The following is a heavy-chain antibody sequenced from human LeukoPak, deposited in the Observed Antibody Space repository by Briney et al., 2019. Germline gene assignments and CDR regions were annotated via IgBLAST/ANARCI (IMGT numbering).Heavy chain of an antibody. CDR3: AREGLYCTNGVCYKVDY. CDR1: GGTFSSYA. Sequence: SVKVSCKASGGTFSSYAISWVRQAPGQGLEWMGGIIPIFGTANYAQKFQGRVTITADESTSTAYMELSSLRSEDTAVYYCAREGLYCTNGVCYKVDYWGQGTLVTVSS. CDR2: IIPIFGTA. J-gene: IGHJ4*02. V-gene: IGHV1-69*13. D-gene: IGHD2-8*01.